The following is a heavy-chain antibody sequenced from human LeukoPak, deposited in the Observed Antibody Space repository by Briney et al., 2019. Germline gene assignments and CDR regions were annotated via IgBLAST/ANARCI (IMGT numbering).Heavy chain of an antibody. V-gene: IGHV4-59*01. CDR2: VFDSGGT. J-gene: IGHJ4*02. Sequence: SETLSLTCTVSGGSISNYWWSWIRQPPGKGLEWIGYVFDSGGTNYNPSLKSRVTISVDTSKKQFSLKLSSVTAADTAVYYCARGYSSNWNYIDYWGQGTLVTVSS. CDR3: ARGYSSNWNYIDY. D-gene: IGHD6-13*01. CDR1: GGSISNYW.